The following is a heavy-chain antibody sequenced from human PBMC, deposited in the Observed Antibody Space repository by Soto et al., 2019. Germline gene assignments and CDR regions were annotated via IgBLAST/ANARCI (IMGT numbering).Heavy chain of an antibody. V-gene: IGHV4-4*02. D-gene: IGHD2-15*01. CDR3: ARVATPPPYYFDY. J-gene: IGHJ4*02. CDR1: GGSISSSNW. Sequence: QEQLQESGPGLVNPSGTLSLTCAVSGGSISSSNWWSCVRQPPAKGLEWIGEIYHSGSTNYNPSLKSRVTISVDKSKNQFSLQLSSVTAADTAVYYCARVATPPPYYFDYWGQGTLVTVSS. CDR2: IYHSGST.